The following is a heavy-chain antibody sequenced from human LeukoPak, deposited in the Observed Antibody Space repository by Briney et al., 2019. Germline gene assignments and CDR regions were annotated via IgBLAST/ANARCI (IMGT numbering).Heavy chain of an antibody. CDR1: GGSISSSSYY. V-gene: IGHV4-39*07. Sequence: PSETLSLTCTVSGGSISSSSYYWGWIRQPPGKGLEWIGSIYYSGSTYYNPSLKSRVTISVDTSKNQFSLKLSSVTAADTAVYYCARDQNCSGGSCYSGWFDPWGQGTLVTVSS. CDR2: IYYSGST. J-gene: IGHJ5*02. CDR3: ARDQNCSGGSCYSGWFDP. D-gene: IGHD2-15*01.